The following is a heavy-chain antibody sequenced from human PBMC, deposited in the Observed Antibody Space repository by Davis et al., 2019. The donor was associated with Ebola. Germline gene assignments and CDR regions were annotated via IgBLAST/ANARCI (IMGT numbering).Heavy chain of an antibody. CDR1: GFTSTSYS. J-gene: IGHJ6*03. Sequence: GESLKISCAASGFTSTSYSMNWVRQAPGKGLEWVSYISSSSSTIYYADSVKGRFTISRDNAKNSLYLQMNSLRAEDTAVYYCAKEALDYDFWSGQSYYYMDVWGKGTTVTVSS. D-gene: IGHD3-3*01. V-gene: IGHV3-48*01. CDR2: ISSSSSTI. CDR3: AKEALDYDFWSGQSYYYMDV.